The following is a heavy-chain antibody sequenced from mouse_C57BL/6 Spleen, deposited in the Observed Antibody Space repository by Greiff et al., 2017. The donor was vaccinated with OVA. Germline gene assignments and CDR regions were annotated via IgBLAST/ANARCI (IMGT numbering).Heavy chain of an antibody. CDR2: INPGSGGT. V-gene: IGHV1-54*01. J-gene: IGHJ3*01. D-gene: IGHD2-4*01. CDR1: GYAFTNYL. Sequence: QVQLKQSGAELVRPGTSVKVSCKASGYAFTNYLIEWVKQRPGQGLEWIGVINPGSGGTNYNEKFKGKATLTADKSSSTAYMQLSSLTSEDSAVYFGASGSERLRRDGAGFAYWGQGTLVTVSA. CDR3: ASGSERLRRDGAGFAY.